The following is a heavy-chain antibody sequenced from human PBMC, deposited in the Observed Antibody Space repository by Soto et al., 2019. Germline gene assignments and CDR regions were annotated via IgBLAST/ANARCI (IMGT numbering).Heavy chain of an antibody. V-gene: IGHV1-2*02. CDR3: ARDLLTTWAYYYYGMDV. J-gene: IGHJ6*02. D-gene: IGHD4-4*01. CDR2: INPNSGGT. CDR1: GYTFTGYY. Sequence: GASVKVSCKASGYTFTGYYMHWVRQAPGQGLEWMGWINPNSGGTNYAQKFQGRVTMTRDTSISTAYMELSRLRSDDTAVYYCARDLLTTWAYYYYGMDVWGQGTTVTVSS.